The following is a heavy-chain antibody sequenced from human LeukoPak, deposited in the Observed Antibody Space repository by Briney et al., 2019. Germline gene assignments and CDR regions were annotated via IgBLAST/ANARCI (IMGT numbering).Heavy chain of an antibody. V-gene: IGHV3-30*01. CDR3: ATTRIAAAAYYFDY. Sequence: GGSLRLSCAASGFTFSSYAMHWVRQAPGKGLEWVAVISYDGSNKYYADSVKGRFTISRDNSKSTLYLQMNSLRAEDTAVYYCATTRIAAAAYYFDYWGQGTLVTVSS. CDR1: GFTFSSYA. J-gene: IGHJ4*02. CDR2: ISYDGSNK. D-gene: IGHD6-13*01.